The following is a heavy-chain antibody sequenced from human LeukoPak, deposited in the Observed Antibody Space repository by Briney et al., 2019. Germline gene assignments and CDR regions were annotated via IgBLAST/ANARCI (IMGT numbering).Heavy chain of an antibody. Sequence: PGGSLRLSCAASGFTFSSYAMSWVRQAPGKGLEWVSSISSSSSYIYYADSVKGRFITSRDNAKNSLYLQMNSLRAEDRGVYYCARDARIAVAGTSPESSDYWGQGTLVTVSS. CDR1: GFTFSSYA. D-gene: IGHD6-19*01. CDR3: ARDARIAVAGTSPESSDY. CDR2: ISSSSSYI. J-gene: IGHJ4*02. V-gene: IGHV3-21*01.